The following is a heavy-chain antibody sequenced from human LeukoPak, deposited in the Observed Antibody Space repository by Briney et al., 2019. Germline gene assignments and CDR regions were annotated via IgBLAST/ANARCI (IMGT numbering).Heavy chain of an antibody. D-gene: IGHD3-22*01. Sequence: PGGSLRLSCAASGFTFRGYWMHWVRQAPGKGLVWGSRIKSDGSSTSYADSVKGRFTISRDNAKNSLYLQMNSLRAEDTAVYYCARDVPYYYESSGYYSLGFDIWGQGTMVTVSS. CDR1: GFTFRGYW. J-gene: IGHJ3*02. V-gene: IGHV3-74*01. CDR2: IKSDGSST. CDR3: ARDVPYYYESSGYYSLGFDI.